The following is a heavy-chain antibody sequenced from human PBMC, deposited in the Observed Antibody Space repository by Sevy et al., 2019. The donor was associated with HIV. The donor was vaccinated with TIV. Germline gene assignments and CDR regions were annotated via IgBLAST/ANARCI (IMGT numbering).Heavy chain of an antibody. D-gene: IGHD3-3*01. CDR3: ARDFWSAQRGMDV. Sequence: GGSLRLSCAASGFTFSSYWMHWVRQAPGKGLVWVSRINSDGSGTSYADSVKGRFTISRDNAKNTLYLQMNSLRAEDTAEYYCARDFWSAQRGMDVWGQGTTVTVSS. J-gene: IGHJ6*02. CDR2: INSDGSGT. V-gene: IGHV3-74*01. CDR1: GFTFSSYW.